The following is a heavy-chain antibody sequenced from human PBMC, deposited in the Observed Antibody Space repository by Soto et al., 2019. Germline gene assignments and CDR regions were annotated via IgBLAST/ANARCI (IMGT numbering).Heavy chain of an antibody. V-gene: IGHV4-30-4*01. D-gene: IGHD3-22*01. J-gene: IGHJ2*01. Sequence: QVQLQESGPGLVKPSQTLSLTCSVSGGSIINNHYYWNIIRQPPGKGLEWLGYIYYSGSTYYNPSLESRLTISIDTSKNQFSLKLSSVTAADTAVYYCARASMIWVPGFFDVWGRGTLVTVSS. CDR2: IYYSGST. CDR1: GGSIINNHYY. CDR3: ARASMIWVPGFFDV.